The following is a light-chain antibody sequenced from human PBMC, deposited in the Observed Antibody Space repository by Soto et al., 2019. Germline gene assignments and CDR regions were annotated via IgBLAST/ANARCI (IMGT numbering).Light chain of an antibody. V-gene: IGLV2-23*02. CDR3: CSFAAGRTFI. CDR1: SGNVGIYDL. Sequence: QSALTQPASVSGSPGQSITISCTGASGNVGIYDLVSWYQQHPGKAPKLIIYEVNKRPSGVSYRFSGSKSGNTASLTISGLQAEDEGDYYCCSFAAGRTFIFGGGTKLTVL. J-gene: IGLJ2*01. CDR2: EVN.